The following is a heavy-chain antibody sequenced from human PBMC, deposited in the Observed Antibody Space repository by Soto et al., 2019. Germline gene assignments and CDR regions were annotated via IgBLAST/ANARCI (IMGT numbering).Heavy chain of an antibody. CDR1: GFTFSSYA. D-gene: IGHD6-19*01. V-gene: IGHV3-23*01. CDR2: ISGSGGST. Sequence: VQLLESGGGLVQPGGSLRLSCAASGFTFSSYAMSWVRQAPGKGLEWVSAISGSGGSTYYADSVKGRFTISRDNSKNTLYLQMNSLRAEDTAVYYCAKSPSGWYSYYYYGMDVWGQGTTVTVSS. CDR3: AKSPSGWYSYYYYGMDV. J-gene: IGHJ6*02.